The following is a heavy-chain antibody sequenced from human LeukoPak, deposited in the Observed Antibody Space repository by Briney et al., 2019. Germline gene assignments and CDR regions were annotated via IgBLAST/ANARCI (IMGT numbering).Heavy chain of an antibody. J-gene: IGHJ4*02. Sequence: GGSLRLSCAASGFTFDDYAMHWVRQAPGKGLEWVSGISWNSGSIGYVDSVKGRFTISRDNAKNSLYLQMNSLRAEDTALYYCAKEDSSGFYFDYWGQGTLVTVSS. D-gene: IGHD3-22*01. CDR1: GFTFDDYA. V-gene: IGHV3-9*01. CDR3: AKEDSSGFYFDY. CDR2: ISWNSGSI.